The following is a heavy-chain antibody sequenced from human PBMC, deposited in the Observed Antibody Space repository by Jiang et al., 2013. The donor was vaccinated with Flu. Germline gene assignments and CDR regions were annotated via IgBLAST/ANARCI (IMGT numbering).Heavy chain of an antibody. CDR2: ISAHNGNT. D-gene: IGHD3-9*01. CDR3: ARPLHYDILTGYYLDAFDI. V-gene: IGHV1-18*01. Sequence: GAEVKKPGASVKVSCKASGYTLTNYGVSWVRQAPGQGLEWMGWISAHNGNTNYAQKFQGRVTMTTDTSTSTAYMELRSLRSDDTAVYYCARPLHYDILTGYYLDAFDIWGQGTMVTVSS. CDR1: GYTLTNYG. J-gene: IGHJ3*02.